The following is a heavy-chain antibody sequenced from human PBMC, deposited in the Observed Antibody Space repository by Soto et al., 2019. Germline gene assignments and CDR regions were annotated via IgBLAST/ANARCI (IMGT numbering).Heavy chain of an antibody. Sequence: EVQLVESGGGLVQPGGSLRVSCAASGFTFSTYSMNWVRQAPGKGLEWVSYMSSRSLTIYYTDSGKGRFTISRDKAKNSLYLQMNSLRDEDTAVYYCARGGSSADNGMDVWGQGTTVTVSS. J-gene: IGHJ6*02. V-gene: IGHV3-48*02. CDR3: ARGGSSADNGMDV. CDR2: MSSRSLTI. CDR1: GFTFSTYS. D-gene: IGHD3-16*01.